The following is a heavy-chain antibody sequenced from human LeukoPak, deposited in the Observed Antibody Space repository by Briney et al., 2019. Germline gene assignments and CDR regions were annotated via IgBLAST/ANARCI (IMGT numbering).Heavy chain of an antibody. CDR2: ISASGGST. Sequence: PGGSLRLSCAASGFSFSSSAMSWVRQVPGKGLEWVSGISASGGSTSYADSVRGRFTISRDNSKNTLYVQMNSLRDEDTAVYYCAKHKENYGDSCLDVYWGQGTLVTVSS. CDR1: GFSFSSSA. J-gene: IGHJ4*02. V-gene: IGHV3-23*01. CDR3: AKHKENYGDSCLDVY. D-gene: IGHD4-17*01.